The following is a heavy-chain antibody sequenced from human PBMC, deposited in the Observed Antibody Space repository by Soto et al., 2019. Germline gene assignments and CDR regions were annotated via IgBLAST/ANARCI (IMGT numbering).Heavy chain of an antibody. J-gene: IGHJ4*02. CDR3: ARRRPFMSTFGGLSSLAYFNY. D-gene: IGHD3-16*01. V-gene: IGHV4-34*01. CDR1: GGSFRGDY. CDR2: INHSGST. Sequence: RSLTCAVYGGSFRGDYWSWILQPPGKALDWMGEINHSGSTNSNPSLKSRVTISVDTSKNQFSLKLSSVTAGATAVYYGARRRPFMSTFGGLSSLAYFNYWAQG.